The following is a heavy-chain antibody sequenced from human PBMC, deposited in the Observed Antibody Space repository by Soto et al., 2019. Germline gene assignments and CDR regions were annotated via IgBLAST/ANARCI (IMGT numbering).Heavy chain of an antibody. J-gene: IGHJ4*02. CDR2: ISAYNGNT. CDR3: ATPQDYDGCLDS. V-gene: IGHV1-18*01. Sequence: ASVKVSSKASGYTFTSYSISWVRQAPGQGLEWMGWISAYNGNTNYAQKFQGRLTLTRDTPGNTAYLELNSLISEDTAVYYCATPQDYDGCLDSWGQGTLVTVSS. D-gene: IGHD3-22*01. CDR1: GYTFTSYS.